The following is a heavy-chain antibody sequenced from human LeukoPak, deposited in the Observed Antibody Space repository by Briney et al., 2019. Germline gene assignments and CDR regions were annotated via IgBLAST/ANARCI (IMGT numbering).Heavy chain of an antibody. CDR1: GGSISSGGYY. J-gene: IGHJ5*02. D-gene: IGHD3-22*01. V-gene: IGHV4-31*03. Sequence: TLSLTCTVSGGSISSGGYYWSWIRQHPGKGLEWIGYIYYSGSTYYNPSLKSRVTISVDTSKNQFSLKLSSVPAADTAVYYCARGSEYYYDSSGYYPRWFDPWGQGTLVTVSS. CDR3: ARGSEYYYDSSGYYPRWFDP. CDR2: IYYSGST.